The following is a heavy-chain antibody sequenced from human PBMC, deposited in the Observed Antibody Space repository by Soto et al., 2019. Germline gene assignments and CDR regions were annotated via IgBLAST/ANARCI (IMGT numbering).Heavy chain of an antibody. CDR2: INHSGST. Sequence: SETLSLTCAVYGGSFSGYYWSWIRQPPGKGLEWIGEINHSGSTNYNPSLKSRVTISVDTSKNQFSLKLSSVTAADTAVYYCARGTFMPVHSNCWFDPWGQGTLVTVSS. V-gene: IGHV4-34*01. CDR1: GGSFSGYY. J-gene: IGHJ5*02. CDR3: ARGTFMPVHSNCWFDP. D-gene: IGHD4-4*01.